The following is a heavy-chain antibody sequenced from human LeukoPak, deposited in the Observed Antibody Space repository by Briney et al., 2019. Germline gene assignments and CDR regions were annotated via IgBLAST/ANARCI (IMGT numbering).Heavy chain of an antibody. CDR3: AGGDIAAAGTFDY. J-gene: IGHJ4*02. CDR2: IYYSGST. Sequence: SETLSLTCTVSGGSISSYYWSCIRQPPGKGLEWIGYIYYSGSTNYNPSLKSRVTISVDTSKNQFSLKLSSVTAADTAVYYCAGGDIAAAGTFDYWGQGTLVTVSS. V-gene: IGHV4-59*01. D-gene: IGHD6-13*01. CDR1: GGSISSYY.